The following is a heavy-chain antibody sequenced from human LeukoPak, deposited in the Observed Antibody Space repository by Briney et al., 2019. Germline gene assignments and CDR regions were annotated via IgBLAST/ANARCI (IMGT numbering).Heavy chain of an antibody. V-gene: IGHV4-59*01. CDR2: IYYIGST. J-gene: IGHJ5*02. Sequence: SETLSLTCTVSCGSIRSYYWSWIRQPPGKGLECIGYIYYIGSTNYNPSLKSRVTISLDTSKSQFSLKLTSVTPADTAVYYCARGGIVGSRTNWFDPWGQGILVTVSS. D-gene: IGHD1-26*01. CDR1: CGSIRSYY. CDR3: ARGGIVGSRTNWFDP.